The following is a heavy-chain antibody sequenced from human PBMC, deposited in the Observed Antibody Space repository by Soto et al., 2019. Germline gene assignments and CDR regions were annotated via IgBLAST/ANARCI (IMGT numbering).Heavy chain of an antibody. CDR1: GGIFSSYA. V-gene: IGHV1-69*13. D-gene: IGHD3-3*01. J-gene: IGHJ6*02. CDR2: IIPIFGTA. CDR3: ARNEAVFGVVIPHYYYGMDV. Sequence: SVKVSCKASGGIFSSYAISWVRQAPGQGLEWMGGIIPIFGTANYAQKFQGRVTITADESTSTAYMELSSLRSEDTAVYYCARNEAVFGVVIPHYYYGMDVWGQGTTVTVSS.